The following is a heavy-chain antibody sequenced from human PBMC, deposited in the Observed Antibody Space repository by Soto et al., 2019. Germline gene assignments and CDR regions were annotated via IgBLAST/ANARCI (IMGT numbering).Heavy chain of an antibody. V-gene: IGHV1-18*01. CDR1: GYTFTSYG. CDR3: ARGFYDILPAYYPES. Sequence: ASVKVSCKASGYTFTSYGISWVRQAPGQGLEWMGWISAYNGNTNYAQKLQGRVTMTTDTSTSTAYMELRSLRSDDTAVYYCARGFYDILPAYYPESWGQGTLVTVSS. CDR2: ISAYNGNT. D-gene: IGHD3-9*01. J-gene: IGHJ5*02.